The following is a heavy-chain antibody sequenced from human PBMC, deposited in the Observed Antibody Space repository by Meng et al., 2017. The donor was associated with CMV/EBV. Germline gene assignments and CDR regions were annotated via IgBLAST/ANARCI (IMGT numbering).Heavy chain of an antibody. CDR2: IYYSGST. CDR3: ARVGRTSCYDY. D-gene: IGHD2-2*01. CDR1: RGSISSGDYS. Sequence: VTVPGSCPGLVKPSQTLSLTLTVSRGSISSGDYSWGWIRQPPGKGLEWIGYIYYSGSTYYNPSLKSRVTISADTSKNQFSLKLSSVTAADTAVYYCARVGRTSCYDYWGQGTLVTVSS. J-gene: IGHJ4*02. V-gene: IGHV4-30-4*08.